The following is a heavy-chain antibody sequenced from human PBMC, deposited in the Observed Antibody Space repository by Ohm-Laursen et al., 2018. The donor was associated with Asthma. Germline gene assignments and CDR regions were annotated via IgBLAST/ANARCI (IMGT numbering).Heavy chain of an antibody. D-gene: IGHD4-17*01. V-gene: IGHV1-69*13. CDR2: IIPIFGTA. J-gene: IGHJ4*02. CDR1: GGTFSSYA. Sequence: SVKVSCKTSGGTFSSYAISWVRQAPGQGLEWMGGIIPIFGTANYAQKFQGRVTITADESTSTAYMELSSLRSEDTAVYYCAKDLGTVTKGYFDYWGQGTLVTVSS. CDR3: AKDLGTVTKGYFDY.